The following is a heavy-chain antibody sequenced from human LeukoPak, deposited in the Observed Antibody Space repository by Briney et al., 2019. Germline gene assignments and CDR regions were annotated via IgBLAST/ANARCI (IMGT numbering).Heavy chain of an antibody. CDR2: INPNSGGT. D-gene: IGHD3-16*01. CDR1: GYTFTGYY. CDR3: ARLGESRRTYYMDV. V-gene: IGHV1-2*02. Sequence: GASVKVSCKASGYTFTGYYMHWVRQAPGQGLEWMGWINPNSGGTNYAQKFQGRVTMTRDTSISTAYMELSRLRSDDTAVYYCARLGESRRTYYMDVWGKGTTVTISS. J-gene: IGHJ6*03.